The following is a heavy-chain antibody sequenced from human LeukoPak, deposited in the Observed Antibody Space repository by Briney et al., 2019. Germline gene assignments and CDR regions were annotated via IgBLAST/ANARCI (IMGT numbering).Heavy chain of an antibody. V-gene: IGHV4-4*07. CDR3: AREVRSSGYSLDY. J-gene: IGHJ4*02. Sequence: SETLTLTCTVSGGSLSSYYWSWIRQPAGKGLEWIGRIYSSGSTNYNPSLKSRVTMSVDTSKNQFSLKLMSVTTADKAVYYCAREVRSSGYSLDYWDQGTLVTVSS. D-gene: IGHD3-22*01. CDR1: GGSLSSYY. CDR2: IYSSGST.